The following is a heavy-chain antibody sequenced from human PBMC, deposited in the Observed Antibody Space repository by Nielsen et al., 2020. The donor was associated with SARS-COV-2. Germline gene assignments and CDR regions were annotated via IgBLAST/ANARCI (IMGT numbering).Heavy chain of an antibody. Sequence: ASVKVSCKASGYTFTSYGISWVRQAPGQGLEWMGWISAYNGNTNYAQKLQGRVTMTTDTSTSTAYMELRSLRSDDTAVYYCARCGAPRTIFGVVIWVENWFDPWGQGTLVTVSS. V-gene: IGHV1-18*01. J-gene: IGHJ5*02. CDR2: ISAYNGNT. D-gene: IGHD3-3*01. CDR3: ARCGAPRTIFGVVIWVENWFDP. CDR1: GYTFTSYG.